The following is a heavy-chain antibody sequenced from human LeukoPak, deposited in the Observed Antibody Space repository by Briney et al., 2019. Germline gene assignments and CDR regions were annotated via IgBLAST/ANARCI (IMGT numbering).Heavy chain of an antibody. Sequence: PGGSLRLSCAASGFTFSIYWMHWVRQAPGKGLAWVSRINTDGTSTSYADSVKGRFTISRDNAKNTLYLQMNSLRAEDTAVYYCARDLRLGELSYERGVGGLGYWGQGTLVTVSS. D-gene: IGHD3-16*02. CDR1: GFTFSIYW. J-gene: IGHJ4*02. CDR2: INTDGTST. CDR3: ARDLRLGELSYERGVGGLGY. V-gene: IGHV3-74*01.